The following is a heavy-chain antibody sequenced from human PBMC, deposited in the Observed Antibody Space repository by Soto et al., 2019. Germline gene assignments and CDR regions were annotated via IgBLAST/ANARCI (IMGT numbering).Heavy chain of an antibody. Sequence: ASVKVSCKASGYTFTSYGISWVRQAPGQGLEWMGWISAYNGNTNYAQRLQGRVTMTTDTSTSTAYMELRSLRSDDTAVYYCARAELDCSSTSCYVVGQNDYWGRGTLVTVSS. D-gene: IGHD2-2*01. CDR2: ISAYNGNT. CDR1: GYTFTSYG. CDR3: ARAELDCSSTSCYVVGQNDY. V-gene: IGHV1-18*01. J-gene: IGHJ4*02.